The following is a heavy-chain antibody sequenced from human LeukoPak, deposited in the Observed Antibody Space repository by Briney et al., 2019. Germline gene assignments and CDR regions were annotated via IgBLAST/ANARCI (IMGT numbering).Heavy chain of an antibody. J-gene: IGHJ4*02. D-gene: IGHD3-16*01. Sequence: SETLSLTCTVSGGSISSYYWSWIRQPPAKGLELIGYSYYSGSTNYNPSLKSRVTISVDTSKNQFSLKLSSVTAADTAVYYCARIPPSSRLFRGGYYFDYWGQGTLVTVSS. V-gene: IGHV4-59*01. CDR1: GGSISSYY. CDR3: ARIPPSSRLFRGGYYFDY. CDR2: SYYSGST.